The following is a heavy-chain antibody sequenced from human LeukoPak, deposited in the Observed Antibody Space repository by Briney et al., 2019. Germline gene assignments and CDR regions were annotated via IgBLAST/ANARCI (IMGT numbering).Heavy chain of an antibody. CDR3: ARHVPLAYIRSGRFDP. D-gene: IGHD3-16*01. J-gene: IGHJ5*02. CDR1: GGSIGSYY. CDR2: IYTSGST. V-gene: IGHV4-4*07. Sequence: PSETLSLTCTVSGGSIGSYYWSWIRQPAGKGLEWIGRIYTSGSTNYNPSLKSRVTMSVDTSKNQFSLKLSSVTAADTAVYYCARHVPLAYIRSGRFDPWGQGTLVTVSS.